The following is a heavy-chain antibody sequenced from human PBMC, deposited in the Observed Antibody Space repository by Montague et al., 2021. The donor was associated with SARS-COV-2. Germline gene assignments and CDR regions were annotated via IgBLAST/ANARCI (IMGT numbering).Heavy chain of an antibody. Sequence: SETLSLTCTVSGGSISSSSYYWGWIRQPPGKGLEWIGSIYYSGSTYYNPSLKSRVTISVDTSKNQFSLKLSSVTAADTAVYYCAGKSVTVVERGIMDAFDIWGQGAMVTVSS. CDR3: AGKSVTVVERGIMDAFDI. V-gene: IGHV4-39*07. CDR2: IYYSGST. J-gene: IGHJ3*02. CDR1: GGSISSSSYY. D-gene: IGHD3-10*01.